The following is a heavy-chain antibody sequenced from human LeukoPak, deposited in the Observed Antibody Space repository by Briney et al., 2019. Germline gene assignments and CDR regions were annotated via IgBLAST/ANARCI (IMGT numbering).Heavy chain of an antibody. CDR3: ARLLGPYCSSTSCYEYFVY. D-gene: IGHD2-2*01. V-gene: IGHV5-51*01. CDR2: IYPGDSDT. CDR1: GYSFTSYW. J-gene: IGHJ4*02. Sequence: GESLKISCKGSGYSFTSYWIGWVRQMPGKGLEWMGIIYPGDSDTRYSPSFQGQVTISADKSISTAYLQWSSLKASDTATYYCARLLGPYCSSTSCYEYFVYWGQGTLVTVSS.